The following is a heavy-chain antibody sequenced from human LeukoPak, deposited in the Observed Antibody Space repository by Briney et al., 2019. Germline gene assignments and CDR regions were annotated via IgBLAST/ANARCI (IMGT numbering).Heavy chain of an antibody. CDR3: ARDLESVAGIYYCYYYGMDV. CDR1: GFTFRTYW. J-gene: IGHJ6*02. V-gene: IGHV3-7*04. D-gene: IGHD6-19*01. Sequence: GGSLRLSCAASGFTFRTYWMSGGPQGPGKGRERVANIKLVGSETYTADSVKGRFTISRDNAKNSLYLQINSLRAEDTAVYYCARDLESVAGIYYCYYYGMDVWGQGTTVTVSS. CDR2: IKLVGSET.